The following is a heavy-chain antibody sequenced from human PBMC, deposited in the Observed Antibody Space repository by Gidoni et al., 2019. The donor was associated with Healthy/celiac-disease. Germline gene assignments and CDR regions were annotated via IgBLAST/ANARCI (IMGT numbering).Heavy chain of an antibody. D-gene: IGHD2-2*02. J-gene: IGHJ6*02. CDR1: GYTFTGYY. CDR3: ARARPVVVPAAIRDYYYGMDV. V-gene: IGHV1-2*02. CDR2: INPNRGGT. Sequence: QVQLVQSGAEVKKPGASVKVSCKASGYTFTGYYMPWVRQAPGQGLEWMGWINPNRGGTNYAQKFQGRVTMTRDTSISTAYMELSRLRSDDTAVYYCARARPVVVPAAIRDYYYGMDVWGQGTTVTVSS.